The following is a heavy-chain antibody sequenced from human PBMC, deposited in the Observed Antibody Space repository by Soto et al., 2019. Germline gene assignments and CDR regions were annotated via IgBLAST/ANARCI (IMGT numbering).Heavy chain of an antibody. CDR1: ASTFTGYP. CDR3: ARGTVTSGRWFGP. D-gene: IGHD4-17*01. Sequence: QVHLVQSGTEVKEPGAAVKVSCKASASTFTGYPINWVRQAPGQGLEWMGWISTFNGNTKYAGNFEGRVTMTTNTSTTTDYLELTSLTFDDTAVYFCARGTVTSGRWFGPWGQVTLLSVSS. V-gene: IGHV1-18*04. J-gene: IGHJ5*02. CDR2: ISTFNGNT.